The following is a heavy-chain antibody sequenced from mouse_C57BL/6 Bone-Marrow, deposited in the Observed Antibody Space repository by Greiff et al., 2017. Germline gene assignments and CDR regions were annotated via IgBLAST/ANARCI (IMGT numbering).Heavy chain of an antibody. Sequence: VMLVASGGGLVKPGGSLKLSCAASGFTFSSYAMSWVRQTPEKRLEWVATISDGGSFPYYPDTVKGRFTIARDNDKNNLYLQMSHLKSEDTAMYYCARPMVMDYWGQGTSVTVSS. CDR1: GFTFSSYA. CDR3: ARPMVMDY. CDR2: ISDGGSFP. J-gene: IGHJ4*01. V-gene: IGHV5-4*03. D-gene: IGHD2-3*01.